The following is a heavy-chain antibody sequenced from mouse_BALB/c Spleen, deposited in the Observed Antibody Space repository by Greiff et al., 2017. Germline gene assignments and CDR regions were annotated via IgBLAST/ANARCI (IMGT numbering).Heavy chain of an antibody. Sequence: EVQLVESGGGLVQPGGSLKLSCAASGFTFSSYGMSWVRQTPDKRLELVATINSNGGSTYYPDSVKGRFTISRDNAKNTLYLQMSSLKSEDTAMYYCARALGDWFAYWGQGTLVTVSA. CDR3: ARALGDWFAY. CDR2: INSNGGST. J-gene: IGHJ3*01. D-gene: IGHD4-1*01. CDR1: GFTFSSYG. V-gene: IGHV5-6-3*01.